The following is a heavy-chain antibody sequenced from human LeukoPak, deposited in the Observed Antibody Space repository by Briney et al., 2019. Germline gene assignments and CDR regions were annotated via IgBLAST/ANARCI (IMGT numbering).Heavy chain of an antibody. V-gene: IGHV3-23*01. CDR1: GFTFGSYA. CDR3: AKDRLASGSYGLFDP. Sequence: QPGGSLRLSCAASGFTFGSYAMSWVRQTPGQGLEWEWVSAISGSGSTTFYADSVRGRSTISRDNSKNTLYLQMNSLRAEDTAIYYCAKDRLASGSYGLFDPWGQGTLVTVSS. CDR2: ISGSGSTT. J-gene: IGHJ5*02. D-gene: IGHD3-10*01.